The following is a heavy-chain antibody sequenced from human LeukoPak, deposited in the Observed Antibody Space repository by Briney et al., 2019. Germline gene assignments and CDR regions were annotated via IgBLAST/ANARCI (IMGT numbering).Heavy chain of an antibody. Sequence: GGSLRLSCAASGFTLSSYAMSWVRQAPGKGLEWVSAISGSGGSTYYADSVKGRFTISRDNSKNTLYLQMNSLRAEDTAVYYCAKRFYDSSGYYLDYWGQGTLVTVSS. J-gene: IGHJ4*02. CDR2: ISGSGGST. D-gene: IGHD3-22*01. V-gene: IGHV3-23*01. CDR1: GFTLSSYA. CDR3: AKRFYDSSGYYLDY.